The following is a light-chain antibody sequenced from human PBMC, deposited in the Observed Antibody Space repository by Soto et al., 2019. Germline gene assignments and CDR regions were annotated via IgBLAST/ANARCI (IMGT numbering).Light chain of an antibody. CDR3: SSFTSTRIYV. J-gene: IGLJ1*01. V-gene: IGLV2-14*03. CDR1: HNDIGTYDY. CDR2: GVT. Sequence: QSVLTQPTSVSGSPGQSITISCTGNHNDIGTYDYVSWYQQHPGRAPRLLIHGVTTRPSGISGRFSASKSGLTASLTISGLQPEDEADDYSSSFTSTRIYVFALGTKVTV.